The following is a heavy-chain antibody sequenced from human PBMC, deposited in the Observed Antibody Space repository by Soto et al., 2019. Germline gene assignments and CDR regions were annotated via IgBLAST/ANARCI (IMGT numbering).Heavy chain of an antibody. V-gene: IGHV1-69*13. CDR2: IIPIFGTA. Sequence: GASVKVSTKASGGTSSIYSISWVRQAPGQGLEWMGGIIPIFGTANYAQKFQGRVTITADESTSTAYMELSSLRSEDTAVYYCAIEEQDSSSWRDDFDSWDQGTRVTV. CDR3: AIEEQDSSSWRDDFDS. J-gene: IGHJ3*02. D-gene: IGHD6-13*01. CDR1: GGTSSIYS.